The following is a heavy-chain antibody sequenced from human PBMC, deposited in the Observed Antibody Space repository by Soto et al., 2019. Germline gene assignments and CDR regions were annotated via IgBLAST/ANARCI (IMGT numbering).Heavy chain of an antibody. V-gene: IGHV4-34*01. CDR3: ARQYYYDSSGYYLFDP. CDR1: GGSFSGYY. D-gene: IGHD3-22*01. CDR2: INHSGST. Sequence: SETLSLTCAVYGGSFSGYYWSWIRQPPGKGLEWIGEINHSGSTNYNPSLKSRVTISVDTSKNQFSLKLSSVTAADTAVYYCARQYYYDSSGYYLFDPWGQGTLVTVSS. J-gene: IGHJ5*02.